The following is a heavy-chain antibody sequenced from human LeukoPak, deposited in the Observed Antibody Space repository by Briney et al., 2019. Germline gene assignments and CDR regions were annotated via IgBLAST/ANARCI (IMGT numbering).Heavy chain of an antibody. J-gene: IGHJ4*02. CDR3: ARPSYYGSGGFDY. CDR2: IYYSGST. D-gene: IGHD3-10*01. V-gene: IGHV4-59*01. Sequence: ASETLSLTCTVSGGSISSYYWSWIRQPPGKGLEWIGNIYYSGSTNYNPSLKSRVTISVDTSKNQFSLKLSSVTAADTAMYYCARPSYYGSGGFDYWGQGTLVTVSS. CDR1: GGSISSYY.